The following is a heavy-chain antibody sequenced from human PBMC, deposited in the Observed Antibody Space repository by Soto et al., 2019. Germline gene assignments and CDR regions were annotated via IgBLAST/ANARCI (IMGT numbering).Heavy chain of an antibody. CDR1: GFTFSSYE. V-gene: IGHV3-48*03. CDR2: ISSSGSTI. D-gene: IGHD6-19*01. Sequence: GGSLRLSCAASGFTFSSYEMNWVRQAPGEGLEWVSYISSSGSTIYYADSVKGRFTISRDNAKNSLYLQMNSLRAEDTAVYYCARLYSSGWIDAFDIWGQGTMVTVSS. J-gene: IGHJ3*02. CDR3: ARLYSSGWIDAFDI.